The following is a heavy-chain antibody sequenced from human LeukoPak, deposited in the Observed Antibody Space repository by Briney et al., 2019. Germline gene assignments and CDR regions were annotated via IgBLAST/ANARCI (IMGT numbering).Heavy chain of an antibody. J-gene: IGHJ4*02. CDR2: ISSSSSYI. CDR1: GFTFSSYS. D-gene: IGHD6-19*01. CDR3: AKDASSGWYGGYFDY. V-gene: IGHV3-21*01. Sequence: GGSLRLPCAASGFTFSSYSMNWVRQAPGKGLEWVSSISSSSSYIYYADSVKGRFTISRDNAKNSLYLQMNSLRAEDTAVYYCAKDASSGWYGGYFDYWGQGTLVTVSS.